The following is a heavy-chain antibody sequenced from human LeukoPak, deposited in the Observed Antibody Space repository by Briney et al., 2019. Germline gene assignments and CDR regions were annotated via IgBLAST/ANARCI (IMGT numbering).Heavy chain of an antibody. CDR2: IHPNSGGT. V-gene: IGHV1-2*02. J-gene: IGHJ3*02. D-gene: IGHD3-22*01. Sequence: ASVKVSCKASGYTFSDYYLIWVRQAPGQGLECMGWIHPNSGGTIYAQKFRGRVTMTRDTSVTTAYMELTSLRSDDTAVYYCARAAPYYYDSSGYYGYDAFDIWGQGTIVTVSS. CDR1: GYTFSDYY. CDR3: ARAAPYYYDSSGYYGYDAFDI.